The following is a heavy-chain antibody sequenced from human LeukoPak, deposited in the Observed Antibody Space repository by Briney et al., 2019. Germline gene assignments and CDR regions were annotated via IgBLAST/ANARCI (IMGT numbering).Heavy chain of an antibody. Sequence: GASVKVSCKASGYTFTSYYMHWVRQAPGQGLEWMGWISAYNGNTNYAQKLQGRVTMTTDTSTSTAYMELRSLRSDDTAVYYCARDFITIFSPGYWGQGTLVTVSS. V-gene: IGHV1-18*04. CDR2: ISAYNGNT. CDR1: GYTFTSYY. CDR3: ARDFITIFSPGY. D-gene: IGHD3-9*01. J-gene: IGHJ4*02.